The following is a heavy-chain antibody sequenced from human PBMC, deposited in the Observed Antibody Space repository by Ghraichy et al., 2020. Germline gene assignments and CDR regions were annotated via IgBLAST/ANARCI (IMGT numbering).Heavy chain of an antibody. CDR2: ISGSGGST. Sequence: GGSLRLSCAASGFTFSSYAMSWVRQAPGKGLEWVSAISGSGGSTYYADSVKGRFTISRDNSKNTLYLQMNSLRAEDTAVYYCAKDGAYDFWSGYYPFDYWGQGTLVTVSS. CDR1: GFTFSSYA. J-gene: IGHJ4*02. D-gene: IGHD3-3*01. CDR3: AKDGAYDFWSGYYPFDY. V-gene: IGHV3-23*01.